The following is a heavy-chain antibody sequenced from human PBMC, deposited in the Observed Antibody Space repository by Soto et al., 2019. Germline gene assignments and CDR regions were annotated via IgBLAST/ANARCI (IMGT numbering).Heavy chain of an antibody. CDR1: GDSVSSYSAA. J-gene: IGHJ5*02. CDR2: TYYRSRWFS. V-gene: IGHV6-1*01. CDR3: ARDRYSSPGWFDP. Sequence: SPTLSLTCAISGDSVSSYSAAWNWIRQSPSGGLEWLGRTYYRSRWFSDYAESVKSRIIINPDTSKNQFSLQLKSVTPDDTAVYYCARDRYSSPGWFDPWGQGTPVTVSS. D-gene: IGHD6-13*01.